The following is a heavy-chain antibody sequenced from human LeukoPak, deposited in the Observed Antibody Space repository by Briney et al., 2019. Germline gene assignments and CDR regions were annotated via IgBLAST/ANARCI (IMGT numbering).Heavy chain of an antibody. J-gene: IGHJ4*02. CDR3: ARDEGFGELFFDY. D-gene: IGHD3-10*01. Sequence: GGSLRLSCAASGFTFSSYEMNWVRQAPGKGLEWVSYISSSGSTIYYADSVKGRFTISRDNAKNSLYLQMNSLRAEDTVVYYCARDEGFGELFFDYWGQGTLVTVSS. V-gene: IGHV3-48*03. CDR1: GFTFSSYE. CDR2: ISSSGSTI.